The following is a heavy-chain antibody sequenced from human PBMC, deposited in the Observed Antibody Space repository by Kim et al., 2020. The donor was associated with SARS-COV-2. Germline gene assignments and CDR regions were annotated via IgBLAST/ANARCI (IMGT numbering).Heavy chain of an antibody. V-gene: IGHV3-43*02. J-gene: IGHJ6*02. Sequence: GGSLRLSCAASGFTFDDYAMHWVRQAPGKGLEWVSLIIGDGGSTYYADSVKGRFTISRDNSKNSLYLQMNSLRTEDTALYYCAKWGGDGYNYGMDVWGQGTTVTVSS. CDR3: AKWGGDGYNYGMDV. CDR1: GFTFDDYA. D-gene: IGHD1-26*01. CDR2: IIGDGGST.